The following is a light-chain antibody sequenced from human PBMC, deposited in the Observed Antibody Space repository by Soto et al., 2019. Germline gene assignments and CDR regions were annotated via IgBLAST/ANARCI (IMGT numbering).Light chain of an antibody. Sequence: EIVLTQSPGTLSLSPGERATLSCRASQSVSSSYLAWYQQKPGQAPRLLIYGASSRATGIPDRFSGSGSETDFTLTISRLEPEDFAVYYGQQYGSSPRTFGQGTKVEIK. CDR3: QQYGSSPRT. V-gene: IGKV3-20*01. J-gene: IGKJ1*01. CDR1: QSVSSSY. CDR2: GAS.